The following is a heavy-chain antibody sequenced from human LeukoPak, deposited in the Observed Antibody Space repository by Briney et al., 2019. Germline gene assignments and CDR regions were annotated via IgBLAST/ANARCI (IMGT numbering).Heavy chain of an antibody. Sequence: GGSLRLSCAASGFTFDDYGMSWVRQAPGTGLKWVSGINWNGGSTGYADSVKGRFTISRDNAKNSLYLQMNSLRAEDTALYHCTRAPPTTTDYGDYLTRWDYFDYWGQGTLVTVSS. CDR2: INWNGGST. J-gene: IGHJ4*02. CDR3: TRAPPTTTDYGDYLTRWDYFDY. CDR1: GFTFDDYG. D-gene: IGHD4-17*01. V-gene: IGHV3-20*01.